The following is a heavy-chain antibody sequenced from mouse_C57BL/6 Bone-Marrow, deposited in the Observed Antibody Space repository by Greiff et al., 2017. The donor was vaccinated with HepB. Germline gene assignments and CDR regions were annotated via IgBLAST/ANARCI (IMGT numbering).Heavy chain of an antibody. D-gene: IGHD1-1*01. CDR1: GYSFTGYY. CDR2: INPSTGGT. CDR3: ARYYGSRAYYAMDY. V-gene: IGHV1-42*01. J-gene: IGHJ4*01. Sequence: VQLQQSGPELVKPGASVKISCKASGYSFTGYYMNWVKQSPEKSLEWIGEINPSTGGTTYNQKFKAKATLTVDKSSSTAYMQLKSLTSEDSAVYYCARYYGSRAYYAMDYWGQGTSVTVSS.